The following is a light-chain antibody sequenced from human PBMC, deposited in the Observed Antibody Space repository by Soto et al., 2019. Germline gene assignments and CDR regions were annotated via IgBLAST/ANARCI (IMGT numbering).Light chain of an antibody. Sequence: DIQMTQSPSTLSASVGDRVIITCRASQSISSWLAWYQQKPGKAPKLLIYDASSLESGVPSRFSGSGSGTEFTLTISSLQPDDFATYYCQQYNSYSLFGGGTKVDI. CDR1: QSISSW. J-gene: IGKJ4*01. CDR2: DAS. CDR3: QQYNSYSL. V-gene: IGKV1-5*01.